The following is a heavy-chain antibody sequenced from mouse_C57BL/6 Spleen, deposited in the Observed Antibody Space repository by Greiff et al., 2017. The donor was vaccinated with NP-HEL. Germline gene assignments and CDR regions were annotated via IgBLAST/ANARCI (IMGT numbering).Heavy chain of an antibody. CDR3: ARDDYDASSYFDY. Sequence: EVKLQESGPGLVKPSQSLSLTCSVTGYSITSGYYWNWIRQFPGNKLEWMGYISYDGSNNYNPSLKNRISITRDTSKNQFFLKLNSVTTEDTATYYCARDDYDASSYFDYWGQGTTLTVSS. CDR2: ISYDGSN. D-gene: IGHD2-4*01. V-gene: IGHV3-6*01. CDR1: GYSITSGYY. J-gene: IGHJ2*01.